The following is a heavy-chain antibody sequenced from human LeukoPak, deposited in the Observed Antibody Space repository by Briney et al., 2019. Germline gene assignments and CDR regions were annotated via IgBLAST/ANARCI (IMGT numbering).Heavy chain of an antibody. J-gene: IGHJ4*02. CDR1: GGSLSFYY. D-gene: IGHD5-12*01. V-gene: IGHV3-11*04. CDR3: AREWWLRLIDY. Sequence: LSLTCGVSGGSLSFYYWSWIRQSPGKGLEWVSYISSSGSTIYYADSVKGRFTISRDNAKNSLYLQMNSLRAEDTAVYYCAREWWLRLIDYWGQGTLVTVSS. CDR2: ISSSGSTI.